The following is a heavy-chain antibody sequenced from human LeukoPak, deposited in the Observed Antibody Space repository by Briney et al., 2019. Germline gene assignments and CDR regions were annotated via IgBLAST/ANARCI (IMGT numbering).Heavy chain of an antibody. Sequence: GGSLRLSCAASGFTFSSYAMTWVRQAPGKGLGWVSIISASGGTTYYPDSVKGRFSISRDNSKNTLYLQMNSLRAEDMAVYYCAKVLPAAGCGYWGQGTLVTVSS. D-gene: IGHD6-13*01. V-gene: IGHV3-23*01. CDR1: GFTFSSYA. J-gene: IGHJ4*02. CDR3: AKVLPAAGCGY. CDR2: ISASGGTT.